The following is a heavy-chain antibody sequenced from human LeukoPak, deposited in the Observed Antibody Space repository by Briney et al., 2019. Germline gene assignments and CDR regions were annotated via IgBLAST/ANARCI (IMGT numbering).Heavy chain of an antibody. D-gene: IGHD2-2*01. CDR2: ITSGSSCI. CDR1: GFTFSSYN. Sequence: GGSLRLSCAASGFTFSSYNMNWVRQAPGKGLEWVSSITSGSSCIYYADSVKGRFTVSRDNTKNTFHLQMNSLRAEDTAIYYCAKLQTAVVPAATLGFDSWGQGTLVTVSS. V-gene: IGHV3-21*04. J-gene: IGHJ4*02. CDR3: AKLQTAVVPAATLGFDS.